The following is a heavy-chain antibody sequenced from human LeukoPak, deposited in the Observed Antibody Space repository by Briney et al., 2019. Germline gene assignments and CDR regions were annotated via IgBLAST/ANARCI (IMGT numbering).Heavy chain of an antibody. CDR2: IYYSGST. D-gene: IGHD3-3*01. Sequence: SQTLSLTCTVTGGSISSGGYYWSWIRQHPGKGLEWIGCIYYSGSTYYNPSLKSRLTISVDTSKKQFSLKLNSVTAADTAVCYCARDYDFWSGPHIRGAYGMDVWGQGTTVTVSS. CDR1: GGSISSGGYY. J-gene: IGHJ6*02. V-gene: IGHV4-31*03. CDR3: ARDYDFWSGPHIRGAYGMDV.